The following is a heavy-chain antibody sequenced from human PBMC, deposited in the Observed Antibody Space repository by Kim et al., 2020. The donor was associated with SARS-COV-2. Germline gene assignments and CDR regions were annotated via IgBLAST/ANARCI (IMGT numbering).Heavy chain of an antibody. V-gene: IGHV3-21*01. Sequence: IYYADSVKGRFTISRDNAKNTLYLQMNSLRAEDTAVYYCARGPQGSRYFDDWGQGTLVTVSS. CDR3: ARGPQGSRYFDD. CDR2: I. D-gene: IGHD6-6*01. J-gene: IGHJ4*02.